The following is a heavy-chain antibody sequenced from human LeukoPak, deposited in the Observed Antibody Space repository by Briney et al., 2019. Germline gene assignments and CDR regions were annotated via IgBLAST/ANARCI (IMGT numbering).Heavy chain of an antibody. J-gene: IGHJ4*02. Sequence: SETLSLTCAVCGGPFSGYYWSWIRQPPGKGVEWIGEINHSGSTNYNPSLKSRVTISVDTSKNQFSLKLSSVTAADTAVYYCARGKRGKGLKTYYYDSSGYWPIDYWGQGTLVTVSS. CDR2: INHSGST. D-gene: IGHD3-22*01. V-gene: IGHV4-34*01. CDR1: GGPFSGYY. CDR3: ARGKRGKGLKTYYYDSSGYWPIDY.